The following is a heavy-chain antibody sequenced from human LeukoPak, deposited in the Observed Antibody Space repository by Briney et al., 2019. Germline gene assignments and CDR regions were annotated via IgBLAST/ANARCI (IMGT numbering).Heavy chain of an antibody. Sequence: ASVKVSCKASGYTFTSYGISWVRQAPGQGLEWMVWISAYNGNTNYAQKLQGRVTMTTDTSTSTAYMELRSLRSDDTAGYYCARGQRLRQQPVGVFYYMDVWGKGTTVTVSS. CDR3: ARGQRLRQQPVGVFYYMDV. J-gene: IGHJ6*03. CDR1: GYTFTSYG. D-gene: IGHD6-13*01. CDR2: ISAYNGNT. V-gene: IGHV1-18*01.